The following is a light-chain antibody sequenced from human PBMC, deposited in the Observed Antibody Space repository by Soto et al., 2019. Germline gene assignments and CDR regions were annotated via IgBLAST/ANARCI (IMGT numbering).Light chain of an antibody. V-gene: IGLV2-14*03. CDR1: SSDVGGYNY. Sequence: SVLTQPASVSGSPVQSITISCTGTSSDVGGYNYVSWYQHHPGKAPKLLIYDVSNRPSGISNRFSGSKSDNTASLTISGLQPEDEADYYCSSYTTSNTRQIVFGTGTKVTVL. CDR2: DVS. J-gene: IGLJ1*01. CDR3: SSYTTSNTRQIV.